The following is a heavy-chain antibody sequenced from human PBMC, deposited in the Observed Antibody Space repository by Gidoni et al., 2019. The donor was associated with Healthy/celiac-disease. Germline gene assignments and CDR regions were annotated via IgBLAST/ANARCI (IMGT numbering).Heavy chain of an antibody. D-gene: IGHD6-19*01. CDR2: ISYDGSNK. Sequence: EWVAVISYDGSNKYYADSVKGRFTISRDNSKNTLYLQMNRLRAEDTAVYYCAREGLAVAGTGDYWGQGTLVTVSS. CDR3: AREGLAVAGTGDY. J-gene: IGHJ4*02. V-gene: IGHV3-30-3*01.